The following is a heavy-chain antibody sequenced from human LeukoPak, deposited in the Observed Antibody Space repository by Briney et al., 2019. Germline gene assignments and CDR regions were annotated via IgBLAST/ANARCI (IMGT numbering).Heavy chain of an antibody. J-gene: IGHJ4*02. CDR1: GYTFTSYD. CDR3: ARGPEWELYFDY. V-gene: IGHV1-8*03. Sequence: ASVKVSCKASGYTFTSYDINWVLQATGQGLEWMGWMNPNSGNTGYAQKVQGRVTITRNTSISTAYMELSSLRSEDTAVYYCARGPEWELYFDYWGQGTLVTVSS. D-gene: IGHD1-26*01. CDR2: MNPNSGNT.